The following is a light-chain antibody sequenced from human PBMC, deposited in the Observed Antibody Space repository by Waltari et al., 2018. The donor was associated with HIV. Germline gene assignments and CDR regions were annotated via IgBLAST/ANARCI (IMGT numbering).Light chain of an antibody. J-gene: IGKJ4*01. CDR2: DTS. V-gene: IGKV3-15*01. Sequence: EIVMTQSPATLSVSPGERATLSCRASQNIGSNFAWYQQKPGQAPRLLIYDTSARATGVPARFSGSVSGTESALTISSLQSEDFAVYYCQQYSNWPLTFGGGTKVEIK. CDR1: QNIGSN. CDR3: QQYSNWPLT.